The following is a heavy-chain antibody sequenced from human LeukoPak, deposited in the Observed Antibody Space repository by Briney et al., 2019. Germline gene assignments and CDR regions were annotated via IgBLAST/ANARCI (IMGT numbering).Heavy chain of an antibody. Sequence: GGSLRLSCAASGFTFSSYTMHWVRQAPGKGLEWVAVISYDGSNKYYADSVKGRFTISRDNSKNTLYLQMNSLRAEDTAVYYCARGDTWIQLWSPFDYWGQGTLVTVSS. J-gene: IGHJ4*02. V-gene: IGHV3-30*04. CDR3: ARGDTWIQLWSPFDY. D-gene: IGHD5-18*01. CDR2: ISYDGSNK. CDR1: GFTFSSYT.